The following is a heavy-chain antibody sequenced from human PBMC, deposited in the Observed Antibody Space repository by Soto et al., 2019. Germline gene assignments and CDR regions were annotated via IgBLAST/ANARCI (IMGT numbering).Heavy chain of an antibody. Sequence: PGESLKISCKTSGYRFTSFWIGWVRQMPGKGLEYMGIIHPVDSDTRYNPSFQGQVTISAAKSNNTAYLQWTSLKASDTAMYYCERQHPDDAFDIWGQGTLVTV. J-gene: IGHJ3*02. V-gene: IGHV5-51*01. CDR3: ERQHPDDAFDI. CDR1: GYRFTSFW. CDR2: IHPVDSDT.